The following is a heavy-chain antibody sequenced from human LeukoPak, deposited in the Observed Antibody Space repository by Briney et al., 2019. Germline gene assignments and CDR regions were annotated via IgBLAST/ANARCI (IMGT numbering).Heavy chain of an antibody. V-gene: IGHV4-4*07. CDR1: GASISSYY. J-gene: IGHJ4*02. D-gene: IGHD6-19*01. CDR2: INTSGRT. CDR3: ARTQQWLPIDY. Sequence: PSETLSLTCSVSGASISSYYWTWIRKPAGKGLEWIGRINTSGRTNYNPSLKSRVTMSVDTSKNQFSLKLISVTAADTAVYYCARTQQWLPIDYWGQGTLVTVSS.